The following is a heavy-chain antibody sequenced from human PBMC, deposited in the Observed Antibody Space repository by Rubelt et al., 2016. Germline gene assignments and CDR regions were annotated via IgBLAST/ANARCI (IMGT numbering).Heavy chain of an antibody. CDR3: ARDLSDSGRYHHFDY. V-gene: IGHV3-33*01. D-gene: IGHD1-26*01. Sequence: GRSLRLSCAASGFTFSNYGMHWVRQAPGKGLEWVAIIWYDGGNKYYADSVKGRFTISRDNSKNTLYLQMNSLRVEDTAVYYCARDLSDSGRYHHFDYWGQGTLVTASS. CDR1: GFTFSNYG. CDR2: IWYDGGNK. J-gene: IGHJ4*02.